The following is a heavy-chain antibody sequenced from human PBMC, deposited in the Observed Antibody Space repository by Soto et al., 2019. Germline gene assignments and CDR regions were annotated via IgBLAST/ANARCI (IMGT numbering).Heavy chain of an antibody. CDR2: ISAYNGNT. D-gene: IGHD6-6*01. V-gene: IGHV1-18*04. J-gene: IGHJ3*02. Sequence: GASVKVSCKASGYTFTSYGISWVRQAPGRGLEWMGWISAYNGNTNYAQKLQGRVTMTTDTSTSTAYMELRSLRSDDTAVYYCARVGFEYSSSSRAFDIWGQGTMVTVSS. CDR1: GYTFTSYG. CDR3: ARVGFEYSSSSRAFDI.